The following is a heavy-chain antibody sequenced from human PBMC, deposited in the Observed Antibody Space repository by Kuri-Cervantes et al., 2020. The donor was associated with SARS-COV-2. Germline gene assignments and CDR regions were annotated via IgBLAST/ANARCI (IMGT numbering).Heavy chain of an antibody. CDR2: IYYTGNT. CDR1: RGSISSSSYY. Sequence: SETLSLTCTVSRGSISSSSYYWGWIRQPPGKGLEWIGSIYYTGNTYYNPSLNSRVTMSVDTSKNQFSLQLNSVTPEDTAVYYCARSEIGALIDYWGQGTLVTVSS. D-gene: IGHD3-22*01. CDR3: ARSEIGALIDY. J-gene: IGHJ4*02. V-gene: IGHV4-39*01.